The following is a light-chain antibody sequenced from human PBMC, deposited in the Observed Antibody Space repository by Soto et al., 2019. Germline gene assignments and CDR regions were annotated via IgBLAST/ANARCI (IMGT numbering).Light chain of an antibody. CDR3: QQLDSYPLT. Sequence: IQLTQSPSSLSASVGDRVTITCRASQGISSYLAWYQQKPGKTPKLLIYATSTLQSGVPSRFSGSGSGTDFTLTTSSLQPEDFATYYCQQLDSYPLTFGQGTKVDIK. J-gene: IGKJ1*01. CDR1: QGISSY. V-gene: IGKV1-9*01. CDR2: ATS.